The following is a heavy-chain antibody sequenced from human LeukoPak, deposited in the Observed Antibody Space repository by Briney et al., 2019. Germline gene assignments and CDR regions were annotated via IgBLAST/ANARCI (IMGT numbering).Heavy chain of an antibody. D-gene: IGHD1-26*01. CDR2: IYHSGST. CDR1: GGSISSSNW. Sequence: SETLSLTCAVSGGSISSSNWWSWVRQPPGKGLEWIGEIYHSGSTNYNPSLKSQVTISVDKSKNQFSLKLSSVTAADTAVYYCARELRREGFDYWGQGTLVTVSS. J-gene: IGHJ4*02. V-gene: IGHV4-4*02. CDR3: ARELRREGFDY.